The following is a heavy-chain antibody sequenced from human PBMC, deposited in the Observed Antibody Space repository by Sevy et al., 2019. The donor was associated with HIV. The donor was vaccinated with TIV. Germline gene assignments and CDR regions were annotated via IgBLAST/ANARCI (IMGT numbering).Heavy chain of an antibody. J-gene: IGHJ5*02. Sequence: ASVKVSCKASGYTFTSYGISWVRQAPGQGLEWMGWISAYNGNTNYAQKLQGRVTMTTDTSTSTAYMELRSLRSDDTAAYYCARGPRGLYYYDSSGYRNWFDPWGQGTLVTVSS. CDR3: ARGPRGLYYYDSSGYRNWFDP. CDR1: GYTFTSYG. CDR2: ISAYNGNT. D-gene: IGHD3-22*01. V-gene: IGHV1-18*01.